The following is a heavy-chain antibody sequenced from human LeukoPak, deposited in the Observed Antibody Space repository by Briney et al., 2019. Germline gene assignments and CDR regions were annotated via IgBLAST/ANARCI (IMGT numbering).Heavy chain of an antibody. CDR2: INWNGGST. Sequence: GGSLRLSCAASGFTFDDYGMSWVRQATGKGLEWVSGINWNGGSTGYADSVKGRFTISRDNAKNSLYLQMNSLRAEDTALYYCARSKMGSSGYYLDYWGQGTLVTVSS. CDR1: GFTFDDYG. V-gene: IGHV3-20*04. D-gene: IGHD3-22*01. CDR3: ARSKMGSSGYYLDY. J-gene: IGHJ4*02.